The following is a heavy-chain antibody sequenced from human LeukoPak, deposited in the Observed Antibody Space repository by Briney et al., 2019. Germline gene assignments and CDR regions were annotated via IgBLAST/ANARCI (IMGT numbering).Heavy chain of an antibody. CDR1: GGTFSSYA. D-gene: IGHD5-18*01. CDR2: IIPIFGTA. V-gene: IGHV1-69*13. Sequence: SVKVSCKASGGTFSSYAISWVRQAPGQRLEWMGGIIPIFGTANYAQKFQGRVTITADESTSTAYMELSSLRSEDTAVYYCASHVRSTAMDPWYYYGMDVWGKGTTVTVSS. J-gene: IGHJ6*04. CDR3: ASHVRSTAMDPWYYYGMDV.